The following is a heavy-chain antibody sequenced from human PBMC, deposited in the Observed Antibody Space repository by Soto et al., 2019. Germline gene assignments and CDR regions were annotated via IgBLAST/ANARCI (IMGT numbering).Heavy chain of an antibody. J-gene: IGHJ1*01. CDR3: ARGGAAAGREYCQH. CDR2: IKQDGSEK. CDR1: GFTFSSYW. V-gene: IGHV3-7*01. D-gene: IGHD6-13*01. Sequence: EVQLVESGGGLVQPGGSLRLSCAASGFTFSSYWMTWVRQAPGKGLEWVANIKQDGSEKYYVDSVNGRFTISRDNANSSLYLQTNSLRAEDTAVYFCARGGAAAGREYCQHWGQGTLVTVSS.